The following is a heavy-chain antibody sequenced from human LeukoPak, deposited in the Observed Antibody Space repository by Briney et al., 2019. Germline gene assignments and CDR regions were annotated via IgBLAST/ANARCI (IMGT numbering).Heavy chain of an antibody. D-gene: IGHD2-21*01. J-gene: IGHJ5*02. CDR3: ARGRGSS. CDR2: IGTRGTTM. Sequence: GGSLRLSCAASGFTFTSYVMNWVRQPPGKGLEWISYIGTRGTTMYYADSVKGRFTISRDNAKSLLYLQMNSLRDEDTAIYYCARGRGSSWGQGTLVTVSS. CDR1: GFTFTSYV. V-gene: IGHV3-48*02.